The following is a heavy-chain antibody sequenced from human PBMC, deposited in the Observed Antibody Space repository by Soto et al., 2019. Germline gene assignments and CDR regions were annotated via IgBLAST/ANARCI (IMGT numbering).Heavy chain of an antibody. D-gene: IGHD3-3*01. CDR3: ASWGFLSGYYGIPYYYYGMVV. Sequence: ASVNVSCKASGGTFSSYAISWVRQAPGQGLEWMGGIIPIFGTANYAQKFQGRVTITADESTSTAYMELSSLRSEDTAVYYCASWGFLSGYYGIPYYYYGMVVWGQGTTVTVS. V-gene: IGHV1-69*13. CDR1: GGTFSSYA. J-gene: IGHJ6*02. CDR2: IIPIFGTA.